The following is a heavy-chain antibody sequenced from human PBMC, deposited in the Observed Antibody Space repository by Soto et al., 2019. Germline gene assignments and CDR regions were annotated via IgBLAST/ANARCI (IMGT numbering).Heavy chain of an antibody. CDR1: GFTFSSYG. D-gene: IGHD5-18*01. CDR3: AKDVHPGYSYDGDPGWFDP. V-gene: IGHV3-30*18. Sequence: GSLRLSCAASGFTFSSYGMHWVRQAPGKGLEWVAVISYDGSNKYYADSVKGRFTISRDNSKNTLYLQMNSLRAEDTAVYYCAKDVHPGYSYDGDPGWFDPWGQGTLVTVS. CDR2: ISYDGSNK. J-gene: IGHJ5*02.